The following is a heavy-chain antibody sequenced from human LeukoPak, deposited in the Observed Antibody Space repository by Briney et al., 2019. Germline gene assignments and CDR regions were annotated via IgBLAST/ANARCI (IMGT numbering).Heavy chain of an antibody. CDR3: AKDRGYEVVFDP. Sequence: GGSLRLSCAVSGFTFSDYAMSWVRQAPGKGLEWVLGISFSGRSTNYADSVKGRFIISRDNDKNSLYLQMNSLRIEDTALYYCAKDRGYEVVFDPWGQGTLVAVSS. J-gene: IGHJ5*02. V-gene: IGHV3-23*01. CDR2: ISFSGRST. CDR1: GFTFSDYA. D-gene: IGHD5-12*01.